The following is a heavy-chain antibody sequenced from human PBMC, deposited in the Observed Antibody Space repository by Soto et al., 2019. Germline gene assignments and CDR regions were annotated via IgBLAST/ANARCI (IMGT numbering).Heavy chain of an antibody. CDR3: ARGLLYYDFWSGYYQLGGLGWFDP. CDR2: IYYSGST. CDR1: GGSISSGDYY. V-gene: IGHV4-30-4*01. D-gene: IGHD3-3*01. J-gene: IGHJ5*02. Sequence: SETLSLTCTVSGGSISSGDYYWSWIRQPPGKGLEWIGYIYYSGSTYYNPSLKSRVTISVDTSKNQFSLKLSSVTAADTAVYYCARGLLYYDFWSGYYQLGGLGWFDPWGQGTLVTVSS.